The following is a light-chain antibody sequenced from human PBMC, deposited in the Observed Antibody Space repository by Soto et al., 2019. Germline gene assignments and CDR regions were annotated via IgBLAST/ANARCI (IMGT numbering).Light chain of an antibody. CDR3: QQYNNWPPWT. CDR1: QSVSGN. V-gene: IGKV3-15*01. Sequence: EIVMTQSPATLSVSPGERATLSCSSSQSVSGNLAWYQQKPGQAPRLLIYGASTRATGIPARFSGSGSGTEFTLTISSLQSEDFAVYYCQQYNNWPPWTFGQGTKVDIK. CDR2: GAS. J-gene: IGKJ1*01.